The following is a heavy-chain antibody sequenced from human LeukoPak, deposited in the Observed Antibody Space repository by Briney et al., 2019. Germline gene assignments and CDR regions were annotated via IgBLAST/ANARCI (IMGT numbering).Heavy chain of an antibody. Sequence: SETLSLTCTVSGGSTSSSSYYWGWIRQPPGKGLEWIGSIYYSGSTYYDPSLKSRVTISVDTSKNQFSLKLSSVTAADTAVYYCAREMYYYDSSGPLDWFDPWGQGTLVTVSS. CDR2: IYYSGST. CDR1: GGSTSSSSYY. D-gene: IGHD3-22*01. CDR3: AREMYYYDSSGPLDWFDP. J-gene: IGHJ5*02. V-gene: IGHV4-39*07.